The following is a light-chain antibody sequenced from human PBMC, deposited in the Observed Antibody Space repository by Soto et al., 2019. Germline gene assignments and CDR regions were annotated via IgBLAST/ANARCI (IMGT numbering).Light chain of an antibody. CDR1: RRVIDTY. V-gene: IGKV3-20*01. CDR3: HQDSRSPLT. Sequence: WSRCPIALSLSPGDSATLFGRGSRRVIDTYVAWYQQRPGKAPKLLIYAASSMDSGVPARFSGSGSGTDFTLTISGLEPEDFATYHCHQDSRSPLTFGRGTKVDIK. CDR2: AAS. J-gene: IGKJ4*01.